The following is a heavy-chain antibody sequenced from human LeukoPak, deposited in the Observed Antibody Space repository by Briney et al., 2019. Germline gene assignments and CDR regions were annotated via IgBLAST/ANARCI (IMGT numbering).Heavy chain of an antibody. CDR2: ISSSSSTV. J-gene: IGHJ6*03. V-gene: IGHV3-48*01. D-gene: IGHD2-2*01. CDR1: GFSFSPYP. CDR3: ARVGRYCSSTSCYYYYYIDV. Sequence: GGSLRLSCAASGFSFSPYPMNWVRQAPGKGLEWISYISSSSSTVYYADPVKGRFTISRDNAKNSLYLQMNSLRAEDTAVYYCARVGRYCSSTSCYYYYYIDVWGKGTTVTVSS.